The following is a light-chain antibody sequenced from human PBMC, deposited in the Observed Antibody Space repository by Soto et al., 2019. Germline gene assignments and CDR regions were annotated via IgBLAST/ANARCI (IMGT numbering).Light chain of an antibody. J-gene: IGLJ1*01. Sequence: QSVLTQPASVSGSPGQSITISCTGTSNDVGGYNYVSWYQQQPGKAPKLIIYEVSHRPSWISNRFSGSKSGNTASLTISGLHVEDEADYYCSSHSATSPYVFGTGTKLTVL. V-gene: IGLV2-14*01. CDR3: SSHSATSPYV. CDR2: EVS. CDR1: SNDVGGYNY.